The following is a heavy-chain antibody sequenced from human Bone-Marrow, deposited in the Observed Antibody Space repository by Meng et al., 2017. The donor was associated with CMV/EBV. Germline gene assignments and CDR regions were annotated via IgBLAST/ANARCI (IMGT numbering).Heavy chain of an antibody. Sequence: GGSLRLSCAASGFTFSSYWMTWVRQAPGKGLEWVANIKQDGIEKYYVDSVKGRFTISRDNAKNSLFLQMNSLRAEDTAVYYCARDRGIVVVPAAILGYYYYGMDVWGQGTTVTVSS. CDR1: GFTFSSYW. CDR3: ARDRGIVVVPAAILGYYYYGMDV. V-gene: IGHV3-7*01. CDR2: IKQDGIEK. J-gene: IGHJ6*02. D-gene: IGHD2-2*02.